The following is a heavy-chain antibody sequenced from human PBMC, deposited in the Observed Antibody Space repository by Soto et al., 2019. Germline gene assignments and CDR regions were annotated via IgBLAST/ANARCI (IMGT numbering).Heavy chain of an antibody. V-gene: IGHV3-72*01. Sequence: GSLRLSCAASGFTFSDHYMDWVRQAPGKGLEWVGRTRNKANSYTTEYAASVKGRFTISRDDSKNSLYLQMNSLKTEDTAVYYWAREGYSRSWYPLPFDYWGQGTLVTVS. D-gene: IGHD6-13*01. J-gene: IGHJ4*02. CDR3: AREGYSRSWYPLPFDY. CDR1: GFTFSDHY. CDR2: TRNKANSYTT.